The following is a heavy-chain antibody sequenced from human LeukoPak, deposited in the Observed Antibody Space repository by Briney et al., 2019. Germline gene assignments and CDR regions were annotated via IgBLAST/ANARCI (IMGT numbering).Heavy chain of an antibody. CDR1: GFTFDDYA. CDR2: ISWNSGSI. J-gene: IGHJ3*02. Sequence: GGSLRLSCAASGFTFDDYAMHWVRQAPGKGLEWVSGISWNSGSIGYADSVKGRFTISRDNAKNSLYLQMNSLRAEDTALYYCAKDFPGENAFDIWGQGTMVTVSS. D-gene: IGHD3-10*01. CDR3: AKDFPGENAFDI. V-gene: IGHV3-9*01.